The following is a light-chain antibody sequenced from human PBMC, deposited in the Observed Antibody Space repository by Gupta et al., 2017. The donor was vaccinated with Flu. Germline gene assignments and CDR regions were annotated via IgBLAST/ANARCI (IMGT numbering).Light chain of an antibody. CDR1: QILVYKNVITY. V-gene: IGKV2-30*01. CDR3: MRGTHQWT. CDR2: EVS. J-gene: IGKJ2*02. Sequence: DVVMTQSPLSLPVTLGQPASISCRSSQILVYKNVITYLNWFKQRPGQSPRWLIYEVSNRDSGVPDRFSGSGSVTDFKMKISRVEAEDVGVYYCMRGTHQWTFGQGTRLEI.